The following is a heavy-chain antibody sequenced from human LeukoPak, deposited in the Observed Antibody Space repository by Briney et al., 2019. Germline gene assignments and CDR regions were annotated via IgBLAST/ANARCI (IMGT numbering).Heavy chain of an antibody. CDR3: ARDGGYHSSGPFDY. D-gene: IGHD3-22*01. V-gene: IGHV3-33*01. J-gene: IGHJ4*02. Sequence: PGGSLRLSCAASGFTFSSHGMHWVRQAPGKGLEWVSIIWYDGSDEYHADSVKGRFTISRDNSKNTLYLQMNSLRAEDTAVYYCARDGGYHSSGPFDYWGQGTLVTVSS. CDR1: GFTFSSHG. CDR2: IWYDGSDE.